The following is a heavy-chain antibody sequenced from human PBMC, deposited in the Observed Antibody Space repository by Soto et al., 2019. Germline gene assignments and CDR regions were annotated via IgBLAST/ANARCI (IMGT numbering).Heavy chain of an antibody. V-gene: IGHV3-15*01. D-gene: IGHD3-10*01. Sequence: GGSLRLSCAASGFTFSNACMSWVRQAPGKGLEWVGRIKSKTDGGTTDYAAPVKGRFTISRDDSKNTLYLQMNSLKTEDTAVYYCTTDRYWGSGSYYNSVPYAFDIWGQGTMVTVSS. J-gene: IGHJ3*02. CDR2: IKSKTDGGTT. CDR1: GFTFSNAC. CDR3: TTDRYWGSGSYYNSVPYAFDI.